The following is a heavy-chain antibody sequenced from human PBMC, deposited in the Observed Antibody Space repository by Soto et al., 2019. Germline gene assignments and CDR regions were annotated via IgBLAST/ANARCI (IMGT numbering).Heavy chain of an antibody. Sequence: SVKFCCEASGGPFSSYAMSWVRQAPGQGHGWIGGIIPISGTANYPQKFQGTVTITADKATSTAYMDMSSLRSEDTAVYYCARGSGIGWEFRVTAFDDGGQGTLVTVSS. CDR3: ARGSGIGWEFRVTAFDD. J-gene: IGHJ4*02. CDR1: GGPFSSYA. V-gene: IGHV1-69*06. CDR2: IIPISGTA. D-gene: IGHD6-19*01.